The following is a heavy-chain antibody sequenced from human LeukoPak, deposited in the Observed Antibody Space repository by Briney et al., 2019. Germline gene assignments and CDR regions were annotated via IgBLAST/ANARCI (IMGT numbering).Heavy chain of an antibody. D-gene: IGHD3-3*01. Sequence: SETLSLTCTVSGCSFSSRSFYRGWIRQPPGKWLEWIGSIYYSGSTYYNPSLKSRVTISVDTSKNQFSLKLSSVTAADTAVYYCARHAIRFLEWLNDYWGQGTLVTVSS. CDR3: ARHAIRFLEWLNDY. V-gene: IGHV4-39*01. CDR1: GCSFSSRSFY. J-gene: IGHJ4*02. CDR2: IYYSGST.